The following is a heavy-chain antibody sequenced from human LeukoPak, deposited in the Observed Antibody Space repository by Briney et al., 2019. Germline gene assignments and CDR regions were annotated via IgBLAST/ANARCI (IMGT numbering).Heavy chain of an antibody. Sequence: PSGTPSPPRTVSGGSPNSFYWSWIRRPPREGLEWIGRIYSSGSTNYSPPLNSRVTISVDTSKNQFSLKLSSVTAADTAVYYCARSGYREGADALDIWGQGTMVTVSS. D-gene: IGHD5-18*01. J-gene: IGHJ3*02. CDR3: ARSGYREGADALDI. V-gene: IGHV4-4*07. CDR2: IYSSGST. CDR1: GGSPNSFY.